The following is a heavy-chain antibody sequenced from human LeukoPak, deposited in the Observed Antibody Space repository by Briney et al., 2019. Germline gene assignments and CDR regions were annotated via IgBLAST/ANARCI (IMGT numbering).Heavy chain of an antibody. Sequence: PGGSLRLSCAASGFTFSSYSMNWVRQAPGKGLEWVSSISSSSSYIYYADSVKGRFTISRDNAKNSLYLQMNRLRAEDTAVYYCARDSTIFGVVIPENYYYYYMDVWGKGTTVTVSS. CDR1: GFTFSSYS. D-gene: IGHD3-3*01. CDR2: ISSSSSYI. CDR3: ARDSTIFGVVIPENYYYYYMDV. V-gene: IGHV3-21*01. J-gene: IGHJ6*03.